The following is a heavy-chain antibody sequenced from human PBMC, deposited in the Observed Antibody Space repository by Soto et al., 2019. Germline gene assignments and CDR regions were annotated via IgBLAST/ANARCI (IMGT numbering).Heavy chain of an antibody. CDR1: GGSVSSGSYY. CDR3: ARDTYYDSSFDY. CDR2: IYYSGST. D-gene: IGHD3-22*01. J-gene: IGHJ4*02. Sequence: QVQLQESGPGLVKPSETLSLTCTVSGGSVSSGSYYWSWIRQPPGKGLEWIGYIYYSGSTNYNPSLKSRVTISVDTSKNQFSLKLSSATAADTAVYYCARDTYYDSSFDYWGQGTLVTVSS. V-gene: IGHV4-61*01.